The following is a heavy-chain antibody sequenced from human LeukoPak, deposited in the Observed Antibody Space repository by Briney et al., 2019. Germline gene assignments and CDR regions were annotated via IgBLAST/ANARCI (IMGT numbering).Heavy chain of an antibody. D-gene: IGHD3-10*01. CDR2: MHHSGST. Sequence: SETLSLTCTVSGASVSSLRYHWMWIRQPPGKGLEYIGNMHHSGSTDYKPSLQSRVAISVDTSNNQFSLTLSSVTAADTAMYYCVGLAEGESGRGSWGQGTLVTVSS. CDR3: VGLAEGESGRGS. V-gene: IGHV4-61*01. J-gene: IGHJ5*02. CDR1: GASVSSLRYH.